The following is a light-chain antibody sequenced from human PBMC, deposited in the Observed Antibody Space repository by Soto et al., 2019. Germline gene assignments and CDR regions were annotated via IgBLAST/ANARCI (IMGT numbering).Light chain of an antibody. V-gene: IGKV3-11*01. J-gene: IGKJ5*01. CDR3: QQYGGSPIT. Sequence: EVVLTQSPATLSLSPGERATLSCRASQSVSNYLAWYQQKLGQAPRLLIYDASNRATGIPARFIGSGSGTDFTLTITRLEPEDFAVYYCQQYGGSPITFGLGTRLEIK. CDR1: QSVSNY. CDR2: DAS.